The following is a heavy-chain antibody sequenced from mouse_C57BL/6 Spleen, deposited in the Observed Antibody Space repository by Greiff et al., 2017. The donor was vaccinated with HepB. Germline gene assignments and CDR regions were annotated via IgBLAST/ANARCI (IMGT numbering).Heavy chain of an antibody. J-gene: IGHJ2*01. D-gene: IGHD1-1*01. CDR3: ARYPYYYGSSYVYYFDY. CDR2: IHPNSGST. V-gene: IGHV1-64*01. Sequence: QVQLKQPGAELVKPGASVKLSCKASGYTFTSYWMHWVKQRPGQGLEWIGMIHPNSGSTNYNEKFKSKATLTVDKSSSTAYMQLSSLTSEDSAVYYCARYPYYYGSSYVYYFDYWGQGTTLTVSS. CDR1: GYTFTSYW.